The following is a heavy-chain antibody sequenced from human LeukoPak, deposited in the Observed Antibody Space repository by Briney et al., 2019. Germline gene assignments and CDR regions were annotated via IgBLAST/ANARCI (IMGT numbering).Heavy chain of an antibody. V-gene: IGHV4-59*01. CDR1: GGPISSYY. Sequence: PSETLSLTCTVSGGPISSYYWSWIRQPPGKGLEWIGYIYYSGSTNYNPSLKSRVTISVDTSKNQFSLKLSSVTAADTAVYYCARHEPNWFDPWGQGTLVTVSS. CDR2: IYYSGST. CDR3: ARHEPNWFDP. J-gene: IGHJ5*02.